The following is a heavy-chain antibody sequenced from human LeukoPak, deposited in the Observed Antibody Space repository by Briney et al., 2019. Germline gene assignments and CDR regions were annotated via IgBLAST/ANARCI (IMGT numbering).Heavy chain of an antibody. V-gene: IGHV3-30*18. J-gene: IGHJ4*02. CDR3: AKGQIAAAGPTYFDY. Sequence: GRSLRLSCAASGFTFSSYGMHWVRQAPGKGLEWVAVISYDGSNKYYADSVKGRFTISRDNSKNTLYLQMNSLRAEDTAVYYCAKGQIAAAGPTYFDYWGQGTLVTVSS. CDR1: GFTFSSYG. D-gene: IGHD6-13*01. CDR2: ISYDGSNK.